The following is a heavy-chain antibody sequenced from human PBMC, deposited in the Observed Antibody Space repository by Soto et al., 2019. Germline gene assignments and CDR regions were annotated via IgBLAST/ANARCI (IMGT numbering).Heavy chain of an antibody. Sequence: SVKVSCKASGFTFTSSAVQWVRQARGQRLEWIGWIVVGSGNTNYAQKFQERVTITRDMSTSTDYMELSSLKSEDTAVYYCAADLLRLGELSLYEGFFWFDPWGQGTLVTAPQ. D-gene: IGHD3-16*02. CDR3: AADLLRLGELSLYEGFFWFDP. V-gene: IGHV1-58*01. CDR2: IVVGSGNT. J-gene: IGHJ5*02. CDR1: GFTFTSSA.